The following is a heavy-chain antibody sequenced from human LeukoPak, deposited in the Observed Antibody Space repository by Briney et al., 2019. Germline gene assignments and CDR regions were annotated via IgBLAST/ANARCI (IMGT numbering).Heavy chain of an antibody. CDR3: ARGDFDY. V-gene: IGHV3-53*01. CDR1: GITVSTNY. J-gene: IGHJ4*02. CDR2: AFSEGRT. Sequence: GGSLRLSCAASGITVSTNYMSWVRQAPGKGLEWVSIAFSEGRTFYADSVKGRFTISRDNSKNTVFLQMNSLRAEDTAVYYCARGDFDYWGQGTLVTVSS.